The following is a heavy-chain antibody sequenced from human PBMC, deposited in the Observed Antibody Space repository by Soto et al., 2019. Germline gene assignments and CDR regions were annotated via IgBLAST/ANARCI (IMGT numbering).Heavy chain of an antibody. D-gene: IGHD3-22*01. CDR1: GYTFTGYY. Sequence: ASVKVSCKASGYTFTGYYMHWVRQAPGQGPEWMGWINPNSGATNYAQKFQGWVTMTRDTSISTAYMELSRLKSDDTAVYYCARDPSPYDSSGYYDYWGQGTLVTVSS. CDR3: ARDPSPYDSSGYYDY. CDR2: INPNSGAT. V-gene: IGHV1-2*04. J-gene: IGHJ4*02.